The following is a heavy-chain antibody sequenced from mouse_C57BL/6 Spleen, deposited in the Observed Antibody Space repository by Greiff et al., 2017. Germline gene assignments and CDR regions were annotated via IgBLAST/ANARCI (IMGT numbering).Heavy chain of an antibody. CDR3: ARWSPWFAY. Sequence: QVQLKQPGAELVMPGASVKLSCKASGYTFTSYWMHWVKQRPGQGLEWIGEIDPSDSYTNYNQKFKGKSTLTVDKSSSTAYMQLSSLTSEDSAVYYCARWSPWFAYWGQGTLVTVSA. V-gene: IGHV1-69*01. CDR2: IDPSDSYT. J-gene: IGHJ3*01. CDR1: GYTFTSYW.